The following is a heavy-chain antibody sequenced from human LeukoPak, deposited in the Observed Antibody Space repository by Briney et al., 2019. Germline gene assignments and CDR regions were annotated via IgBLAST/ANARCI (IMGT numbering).Heavy chain of an antibody. CDR1: GGTFSSFA. V-gene: IGHV1-69*13. CDR3: ARSFLARDYYYMDV. Sequence: SVKVSCKASGGTFSSFAISWVRQAPGQGLEWMGGIIPIFGTANYAQKFQGRDTITADESTSTAYMELSSLRSEDTAVYYCARSFLARDYYYMDVWGKGTTVTISS. J-gene: IGHJ6*03. D-gene: IGHD6-6*01. CDR2: IIPIFGTA.